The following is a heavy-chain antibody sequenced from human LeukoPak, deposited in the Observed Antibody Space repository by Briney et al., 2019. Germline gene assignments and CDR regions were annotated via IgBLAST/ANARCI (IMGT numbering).Heavy chain of an antibody. V-gene: IGHV3-48*04. CDR2: ISSSSSTI. CDR3: ASAYPSRWDLNYYDSSGMDFDY. Sequence: GGSLRLSCAASGFTFSSYSMNSVPHTPGKGLEWVSYISSSSSTIYYADSVKGRFTISRDNAKNSLYLQMNSLRAEDTAVYYCASAYPSRWDLNYYDSSGMDFDYWGQGTLVTVSS. D-gene: IGHD3-22*01. CDR1: GFTFSSYS. J-gene: IGHJ4*02.